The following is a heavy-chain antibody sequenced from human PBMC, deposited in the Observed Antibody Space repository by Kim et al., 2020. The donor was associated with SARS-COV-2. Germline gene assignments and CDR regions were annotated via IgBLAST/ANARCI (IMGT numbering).Heavy chain of an antibody. CDR2: IWYDGSNK. CDR1: GFTFSSYG. Sequence: GGSLRLSCAASGFTFSSYGMHWVRQAPGKGLEWVAVIWYDGSNKYYADSVKGRFTISRDNSKNTLYLQMNSLRAEDTAVYYCAKEPPANSGYDSGGFDYWGQGTLVTVSS. D-gene: IGHD5-12*01. V-gene: IGHV3-33*06. J-gene: IGHJ4*02. CDR3: AKEPPANSGYDSGGFDY.